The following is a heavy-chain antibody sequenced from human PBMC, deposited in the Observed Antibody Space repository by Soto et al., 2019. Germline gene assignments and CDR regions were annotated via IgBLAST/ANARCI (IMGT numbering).Heavy chain of an antibody. Sequence: ASVKVSCKASGYTFTGYYMHWVRQAPGQGLEWMGWINPNSGGTNYAQKFQGRVTMTRDTSISTAYMELSRLRSDDTAVYYCASYDSSGYYAYYYYGMDVWGQGTTVTVSS. V-gene: IGHV1-2*02. D-gene: IGHD3-22*01. CDR1: GYTFTGYY. J-gene: IGHJ6*02. CDR3: ASYDSSGYYAYYYYGMDV. CDR2: INPNSGGT.